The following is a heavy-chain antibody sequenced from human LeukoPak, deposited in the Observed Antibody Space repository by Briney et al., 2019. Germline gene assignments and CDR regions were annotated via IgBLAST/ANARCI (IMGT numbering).Heavy chain of an antibody. CDR2: INPNSGGT. CDR3: ARGDHYYDSSSPPDY. D-gene: IGHD3-22*01. J-gene: IGHJ4*02. CDR1: GYTFTSYY. Sequence: ASVKVSCKASGYTFTSYYMHWVRQAPGQGLEWMGWINPNSGGTNYAQKFQGWVTMTRDTSISTAYMELSRLRSDDTAVYYCARGDHYYDSSSPPDYWGQGTLVTVSS. V-gene: IGHV1-2*04.